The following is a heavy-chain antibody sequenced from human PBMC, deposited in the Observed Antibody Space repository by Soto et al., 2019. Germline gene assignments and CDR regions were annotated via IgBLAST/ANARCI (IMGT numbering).Heavy chain of an antibody. CDR1: GFTFSSYA. CDR3: ARGFFGVVNDAFDI. Sequence: GGSLRLSCAASGFTFSSYAMSWVRQAPGKGLQWVSAISDRDGSTYYADSVKGRFIISRDNSKNTLYLQMNSLRADDTAVYYCARGFFGVVNDAFDIWGQGTMVTVSS. D-gene: IGHD3-3*01. V-gene: IGHV3-23*01. CDR2: ISDRDGST. J-gene: IGHJ3*02.